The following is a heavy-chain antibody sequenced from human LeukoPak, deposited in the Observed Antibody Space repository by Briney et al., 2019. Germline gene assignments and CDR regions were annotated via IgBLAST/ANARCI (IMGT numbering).Heavy chain of an antibody. CDR3: ARGYYTMDV. CDR2: IKYDGSEK. V-gene: IGHV3-7*04. J-gene: IGHJ6*02. CDR1: GFTFRGYW. Sequence: GGALRLSCAASGFTFRGYWMNWVRQAPGKGLEWVANIKYDGSEKLYVDSVKGRFTISRDNAKDSLYLEMNSLRAEDTAVYYCARGYYTMDVWGQGTTVTVSS.